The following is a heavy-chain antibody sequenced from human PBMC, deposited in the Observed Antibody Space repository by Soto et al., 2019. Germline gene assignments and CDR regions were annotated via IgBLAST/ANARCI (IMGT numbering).Heavy chain of an antibody. CDR2: IYYSGST. D-gene: IGHD3-9*01. J-gene: IGHJ3*02. V-gene: IGHV4-59*01. Sequence: SETQSLTCNVCGGNISSYYWSWIRQHTGKGLEWIGYIYYSGSTNYNPSLKSRVTISVDTSKNQFSLKLSSVTAADTAVYYCARDRVYFDWFYAFDIWGQGTMVTVSS. CDR3: ARDRVYFDWFYAFDI. CDR1: GGNISSYY.